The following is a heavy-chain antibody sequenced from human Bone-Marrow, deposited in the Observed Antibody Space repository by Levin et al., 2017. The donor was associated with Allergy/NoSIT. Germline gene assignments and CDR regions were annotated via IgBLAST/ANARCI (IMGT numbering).Heavy chain of an antibody. V-gene: IGHV4-59*01. CDR3: ARDFGDYVGAFDI. CDR2: IYYSGST. J-gene: IGHJ3*02. Sequence: SETLSLTCTVSGGSISSYYWSWIRQPPGKGLEWIGFIYYSGSTNYNPSLKSRVTMSIDTSKNQFSLKLTSVTAADTAVYYCARDFGDYVGAFDIWGQGTLVTVSS. D-gene: IGHD4-17*01. CDR1: GGSISSYY.